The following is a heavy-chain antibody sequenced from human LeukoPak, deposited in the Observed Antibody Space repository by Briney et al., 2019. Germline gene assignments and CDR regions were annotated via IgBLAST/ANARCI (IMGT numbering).Heavy chain of an antibody. V-gene: IGHV4-34*01. CDR2: INHSGST. CDR3: AREPAIRLLWFGEFGGY. CDR1: GGSFSGYY. J-gene: IGHJ4*02. Sequence: SETLSLTCAVYGGSFSGYYWSWIRQPPGKGLEWIGEINHSGSTNYNPSLKSRLTISVDTSKNQFSLKLSSVTAADTAVYYCAREPAIRLLWFGEFGGYWGQGTLVTVSS. D-gene: IGHD3-10*01.